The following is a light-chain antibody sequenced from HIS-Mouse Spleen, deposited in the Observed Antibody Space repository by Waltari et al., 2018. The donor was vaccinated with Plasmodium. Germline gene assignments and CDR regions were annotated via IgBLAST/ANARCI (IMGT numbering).Light chain of an antibody. CDR2: AAS. CDR3: LQDYNYPYT. J-gene: IGKJ2*01. V-gene: IGKV1-6*01. Sequence: ASQMTQSTSSLSASVGDRVTITCRASQGIRNDLGWYQQKPGKAPKLLISAASSLQSGVPSRFSGSGSGTDFTLTISSLQPEDFATYYCLQDYNYPYTFGQGTKLEIK. CDR1: QGIRND.